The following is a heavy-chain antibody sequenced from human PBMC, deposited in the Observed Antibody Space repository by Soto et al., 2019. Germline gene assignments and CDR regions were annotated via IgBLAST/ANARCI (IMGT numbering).Heavy chain of an antibody. Sequence: QVQLVQSGAEVKKPGASVKVSCKVSGYTFTAYDINWVRQASGQGLEWMGWVNPTSGNTGYAQKLQGSVPITGNTYLSTAYVSRNSLRSEDTAVYYGASWAGYSKWGPGTMVTVST. J-gene: IGHJ4*02. D-gene: IGHD3-9*01. CDR1: GYTFTAYD. CDR2: VNPTSGNT. CDR3: ASWAGYSK. V-gene: IGHV1-8*01.